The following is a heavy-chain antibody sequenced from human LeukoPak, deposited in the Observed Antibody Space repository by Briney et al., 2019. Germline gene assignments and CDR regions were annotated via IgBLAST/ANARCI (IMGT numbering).Heavy chain of an antibody. CDR3: AIDPRDYDYIWRDAFDI. CDR2: ISGSGGST. J-gene: IGHJ3*02. V-gene: IGHV3-23*01. D-gene: IGHD3-16*01. CDR1: GFTFSSYA. Sequence: PGGSLRLPCAASGFTFSSYAMSWVRQAPGKGLEWVSAISGSGGSTYYADSVKGRFTISRDNSKNTLYLQMNSLRAEDTAVYYCAIDPRDYDYIWRDAFDIWGQGTMVTVSS.